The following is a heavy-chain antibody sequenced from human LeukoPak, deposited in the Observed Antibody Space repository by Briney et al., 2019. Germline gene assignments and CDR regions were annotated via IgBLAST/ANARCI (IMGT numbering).Heavy chain of an antibody. J-gene: IGHJ6*02. V-gene: IGHV1-8*01. CDR1: GYTFTSYD. D-gene: IGHD3-9*01. CDR2: MNPNSGNT. CDR3: ARGPIYYDILTGYPHDYYYYGMDV. Sequence: APVKVSCKASGYTFTSYDINWVRQATGQGLEWMGWMNPNSGNTGYAQKFQGRVTMTRNTSISTAYMELSSLRSEDTAVYYCARGPIYYDILTGYPHDYYYYGMDVWGQGTTVTVSS.